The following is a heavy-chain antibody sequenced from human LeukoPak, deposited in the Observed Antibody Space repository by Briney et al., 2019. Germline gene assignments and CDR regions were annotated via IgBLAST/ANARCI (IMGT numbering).Heavy chain of an antibody. J-gene: IGHJ5*02. D-gene: IGHD2-2*02. Sequence: GGSLRLSCAASGFSFSNSWMHWVRQAPGKGLVCVLRISGDGSSTSYADPVKGRFTVSRDNAKNTLYLQMNSLRAEDTAVYYCAKGLSINWFDPWGQGTLVTVSS. CDR1: GFSFSNSW. CDR3: AKGLSINWFDP. CDR2: ISGDGSST. V-gene: IGHV3-74*01.